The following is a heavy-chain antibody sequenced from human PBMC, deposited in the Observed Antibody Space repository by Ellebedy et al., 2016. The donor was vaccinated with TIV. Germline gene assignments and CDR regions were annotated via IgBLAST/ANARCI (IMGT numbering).Heavy chain of an antibody. D-gene: IGHD6-6*01. CDR1: GFTFSSYG. V-gene: IGHV3-30*03. CDR3: ATDSSSSSDDGY. J-gene: IGHJ4*02. CDR2: ISYDGSNK. Sequence: GGSLRLXXAASGFTFSSYGMHWVRQAPGKGLEWVAVISYDGSNKYYADSVKGRFTISRDNSKNTLYLQMNSLRAEDTAVYYCATDSSSSSDDGYWGQGTLVTVSS.